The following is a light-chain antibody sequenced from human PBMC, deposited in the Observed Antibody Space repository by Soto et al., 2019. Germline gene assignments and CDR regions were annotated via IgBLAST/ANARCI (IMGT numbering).Light chain of an antibody. CDR2: ATS. J-gene: IGKJ5*01. CDR1: QGIRNY. CDR3: QHFDNFPRAIT. V-gene: IGKV1-27*01. Sequence: DIQMTQSPSTLPASVGDRVTITCRASQGIRNYLAWYQQKPGKVPKLLIYATSTLQSGVPSRFSGSGSGTDFTFTISSLQPEDIATYSCQHFDNFPRAITFGQGTRLEIK.